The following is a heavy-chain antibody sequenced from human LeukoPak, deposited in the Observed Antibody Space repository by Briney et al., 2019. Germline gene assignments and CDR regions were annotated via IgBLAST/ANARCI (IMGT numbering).Heavy chain of an antibody. CDR3: ARDSGNDYGDYSLTTKREWGSYYYCGMDV. Sequence: SETLSLTCTVSGGSISSYYWSWIRQPAGKGLVWIGRIYTSGSTNYNPSLKSRVTMSVDTSKNQFSLKLSSVTAADTAVYYCARDSGNDYGDYSLTTKREWGSYYYCGMDVWGQGTTVTVSS. V-gene: IGHV4-4*07. D-gene: IGHD4-17*01. CDR2: IYTSGST. J-gene: IGHJ6*02. CDR1: GGSISSYY.